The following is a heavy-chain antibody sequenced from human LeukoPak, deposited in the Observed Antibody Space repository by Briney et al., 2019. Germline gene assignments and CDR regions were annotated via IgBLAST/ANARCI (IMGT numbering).Heavy chain of an antibody. V-gene: IGHV4-34*01. CDR1: GGSFSGYY. J-gene: IGHJ6*03. D-gene: IGHD3-10*01. CDR2: MNHSGST. CDR3: GSGSYYRSLYMDV. Sequence: SKTLSLTCAVYGGSFSGYYWSWIRQPPGKGLERIGEMNHSGSTNYNPSLKSRVTISVDTSKNQFSLKLSSVTAADTAVYYCGSGSYYRSLYMDVWGKGTTVTISS.